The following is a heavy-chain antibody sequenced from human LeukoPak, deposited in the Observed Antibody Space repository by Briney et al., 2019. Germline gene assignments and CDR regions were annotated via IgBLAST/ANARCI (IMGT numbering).Heavy chain of an antibody. Sequence: ASVTVSCKASGYTFTSYTMHWVRQAPGQRLEWMGCINTGNGNTKYSQEFQGRVTITRDTSASTAYIELSSLRSQDMAVYYCARGARFRSYGSGTYYTSLPFDPWGQGTLVTVSS. D-gene: IGHD3-10*01. V-gene: IGHV1-3*03. CDR2: INTGNGNT. CDR1: GYTFTSYT. J-gene: IGHJ5*02. CDR3: ARGARFRSYGSGTYYTSLPFDP.